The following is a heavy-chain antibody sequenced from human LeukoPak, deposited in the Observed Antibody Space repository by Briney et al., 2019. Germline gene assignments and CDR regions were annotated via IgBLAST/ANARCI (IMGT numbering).Heavy chain of an antibody. CDR2: INPNSGGT. Sequence: ASVKVSCKASGYTFTSYGISWVRQAPGQGLEWMGWINPNSGGTNYAQKFQGRVTMTRDTSISTAYMELSRLRSDDTAVYYCATYSSSSEGNFDYWGQGTLVTVSS. CDR1: GYTFTSYG. J-gene: IGHJ4*02. D-gene: IGHD6-6*01. CDR3: ATYSSSSEGNFDY. V-gene: IGHV1-2*02.